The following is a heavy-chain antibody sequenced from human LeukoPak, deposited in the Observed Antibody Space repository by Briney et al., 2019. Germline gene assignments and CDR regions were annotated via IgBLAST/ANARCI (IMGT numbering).Heavy chain of an antibody. J-gene: IGHJ4*02. CDR1: GGSISSRY. V-gene: IGHV4-59*11. CDR2: IYYSGST. Sequence: KSSETLSLTCTVSGGSISSRYWSWIRQPPGKRLEWIGHIYYSGSTNYNPSLKSRVTISVDTSKNQFSLKLSSVTAADTAVYYCASRSSIWSGYQDALYYFDSWGQGTLVTVSS. CDR3: ASRSSIWSGYQDALYYFDS. D-gene: IGHD3-3*01.